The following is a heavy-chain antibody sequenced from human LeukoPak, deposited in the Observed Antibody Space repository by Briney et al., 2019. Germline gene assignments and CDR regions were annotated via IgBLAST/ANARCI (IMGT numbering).Heavy chain of an antibody. J-gene: IGHJ4*02. V-gene: IGHV4-59*01. D-gene: IGHD3-10*01. CDR1: GGSISSYY. CDR2: IYYSWST. Sequence: SETLSLTCTVSGGSISSYYWSWIRQPPGKGLEWIGYIYYSWSTNYNPSLKSRVTISVDTSKNQFSLKLSSVTAADTAVYYCARGFNPYYYGSGSYYPFDYWGQGTLVTVSS. CDR3: ARGFNPYYYGSGSYYPFDY.